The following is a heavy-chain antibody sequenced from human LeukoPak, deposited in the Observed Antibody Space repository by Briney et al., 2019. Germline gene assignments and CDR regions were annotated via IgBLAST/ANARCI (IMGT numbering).Heavy chain of an antibody. D-gene: IGHD3-22*01. CDR3: ARNTSGFKLGDAFDI. CDR2: ISGSAYST. J-gene: IGHJ3*02. V-gene: IGHV3-23*01. CDR1: GFTFSSYA. Sequence: PGGSLRLSCAASGFTFSSYAMTWVRQAQGKGLEWISAISGSAYSTSYADSVKGRFTISRDNSKNTLYLQMNSLRAEDTAIYYCARNTSGFKLGDAFDIWGQGTMVTVSS.